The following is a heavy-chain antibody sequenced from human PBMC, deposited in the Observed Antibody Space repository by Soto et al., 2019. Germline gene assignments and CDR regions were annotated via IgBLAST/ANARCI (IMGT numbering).Heavy chain of an antibody. CDR3: ARETGGDGYNS. CDR2: ISPDGNSA. CDR1: GFTFSIYW. J-gene: IGHJ5*02. Sequence: EVQLVESGGGLVQPGGSLRLSCVASGFTFSIYWMHWVRQTPGKGLVWVSRISPDGNSADYADTVKGRLTISRDNARNTLYLQMTSLRAEDTAVYYCARETGGDGYNSWGQGTLVTVSS. D-gene: IGHD2-21*01. V-gene: IGHV3-74*01.